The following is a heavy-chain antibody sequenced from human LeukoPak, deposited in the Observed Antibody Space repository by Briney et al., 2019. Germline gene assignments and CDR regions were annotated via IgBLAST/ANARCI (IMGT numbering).Heavy chain of an antibody. CDR2: ISGSGGST. V-gene: IGHV3-23*01. Sequence: GGSLRLSCAASGFTFSSYAMSWVRQAPGKGLEWVSAISGSGGSTYYADSVKGRFTISRDNSKNTLYLQMNSLRAEDTAVYYCARGARDNRGNCIDYWGQGTLVTVSS. J-gene: IGHJ4*02. CDR1: GFTFSSYA. CDR3: ARGARDNRGNCIDY. D-gene: IGHD2-21*01.